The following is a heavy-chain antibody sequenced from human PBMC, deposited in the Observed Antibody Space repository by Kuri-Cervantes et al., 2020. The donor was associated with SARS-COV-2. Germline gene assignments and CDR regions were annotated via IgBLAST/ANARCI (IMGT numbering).Heavy chain of an antibody. Sequence: GESLKISCAASGFTFSSYSMNWVRQAPGKGLEWVSSISSSDSYIYYADSVKGRFTISRDNAKNSLYLQMNSLRAEDTAVYYCARDYSSEGDFDYWGQGTLVTVSS. CDR3: ARDYSSEGDFDY. CDR2: ISSSDSYI. J-gene: IGHJ4*02. V-gene: IGHV3-21*01. CDR1: GFTFSSYS. D-gene: IGHD3-22*01.